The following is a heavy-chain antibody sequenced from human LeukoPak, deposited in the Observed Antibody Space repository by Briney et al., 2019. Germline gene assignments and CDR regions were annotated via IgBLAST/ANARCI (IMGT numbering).Heavy chain of an antibody. V-gene: IGHV4-61*02. CDR1: GGSISSGSYY. CDR3: ARQNGRSGWHPFWY. J-gene: IGHJ4*02. Sequence: PSQTLSLTCTVSGGSISSGSYYWSWIRQPAGKGLEWIGRIYTSGSTNYNPSLKSRVTISVDTSKNQFSLKLSSVTAADTAVYYCARQNGRSGWHPFWYWGQGTLVTVSS. D-gene: IGHD6-19*01. CDR2: IYTSGST.